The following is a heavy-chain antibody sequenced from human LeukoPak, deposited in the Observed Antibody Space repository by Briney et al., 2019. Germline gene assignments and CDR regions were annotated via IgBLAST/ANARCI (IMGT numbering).Heavy chain of an antibody. Sequence: GASVKVSCKASGYTFTGYYMHWVRQAPGQGLEWMGWINPNSGGTNYAQKFQGRVTMTRDTSISTAYMELSRLRSEDTAVYYCARGPALGVPAAALDYWGQGTLVTVSS. V-gene: IGHV1-2*02. CDR2: INPNSGGT. J-gene: IGHJ4*02. CDR1: GYTFTGYY. CDR3: ARGPALGVPAAALDY. D-gene: IGHD2-2*01.